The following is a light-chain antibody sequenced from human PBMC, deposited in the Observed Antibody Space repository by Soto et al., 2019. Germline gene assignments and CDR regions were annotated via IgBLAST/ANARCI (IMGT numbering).Light chain of an antibody. CDR2: GAS. CDR1: QSISSSY. Sequence: EIVLTQSPGTLSLSPGERATLSCRASQSISSSYLAWYQQKPGQAPRLLIYGASSRAPGIPDRFSGSGSGTDFTLTISRLEPEDFAVYYCQRYGGAFGHGTKVDIK. V-gene: IGKV3-20*01. CDR3: QRYGGA. J-gene: IGKJ3*01.